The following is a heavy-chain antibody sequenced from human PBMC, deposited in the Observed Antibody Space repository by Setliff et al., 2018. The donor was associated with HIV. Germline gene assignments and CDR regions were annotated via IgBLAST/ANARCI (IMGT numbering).Heavy chain of an antibody. CDR1: GGSFNNYY. V-gene: IGHV4-34*01. CDR2: INHSGST. CDR3: ARVRDPNWNYDMDV. Sequence: SETLSLTCAVYGGSFNNYYWSWIRQPPGEGLEWIGEINHSGSTSYNPSLKSRVTISVDTSKNQFSLKLNSITAADTAIYFCARVRDPNWNYDMDVWGQGTTVTVSS. D-gene: IGHD1-1*01. J-gene: IGHJ6*03.